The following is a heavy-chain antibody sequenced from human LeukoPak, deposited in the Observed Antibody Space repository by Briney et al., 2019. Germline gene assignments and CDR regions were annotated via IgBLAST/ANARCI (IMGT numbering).Heavy chain of an antibody. V-gene: IGHV5-51*01. J-gene: IGHJ4*02. Sequence: GESLKISCKGSGYSFTSYWIGWVRQMPGKGLEWMGIIYPGDSDTRYSPSFQGQVTISADKSISTAYLQWSSLKASDTAMYYCARQIYSSGWLSPFDYWGQGTLVTVSS. CDR3: ARQIYSSGWLSPFDY. D-gene: IGHD6-19*01. CDR1: GYSFTSYW. CDR2: IYPGDSDT.